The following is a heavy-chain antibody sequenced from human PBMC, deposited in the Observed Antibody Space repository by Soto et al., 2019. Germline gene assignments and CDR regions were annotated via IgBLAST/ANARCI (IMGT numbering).Heavy chain of an antibody. D-gene: IGHD5-18*01. CDR2: IIPIFGTA. CDR3: ARERARGYSYGATRYYFDY. CDR1: GGTFSSYA. Sequence: SVKVSCKASGGTFSSYATSWVRQAPGQGLEWMGGIIPIFGTANYAQKFQGRVAITADKSTSTAYMELSSLRSEDTAVYYCARERARGYSYGATRYYFDYWGQGTLVTVSS. V-gene: IGHV1-69*06. J-gene: IGHJ4*02.